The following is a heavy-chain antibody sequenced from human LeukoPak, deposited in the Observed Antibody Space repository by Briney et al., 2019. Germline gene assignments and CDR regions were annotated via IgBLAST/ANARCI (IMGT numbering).Heavy chain of an antibody. D-gene: IGHD6-19*01. CDR1: GYTFTAYY. CDR2: INPNNGGT. Sequence: ASVKVSCKTSGYTFTAYYVHWVRQAPGQGLEWMGWINPNNGGTNYAQKFQGRVAMTRDTSISTAYMELSRLRSDDTAVYYCARGANSRGIDYWGQGTLVTVSS. CDR3: ARGANSRGIDY. J-gene: IGHJ4*02. V-gene: IGHV1-2*02.